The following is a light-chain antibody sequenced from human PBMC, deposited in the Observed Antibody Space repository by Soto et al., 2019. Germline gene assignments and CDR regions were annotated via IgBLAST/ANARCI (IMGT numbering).Light chain of an antibody. Sequence: VLTQSPATLSVYTGERATLSCRASQSVSDRVVWYQQKSGQAPSLLIYAASTRAAGVPARFSGSGSGTEFTLTISSLQSEDFAVYFCQQYADWPKTFGQVSNVDIK. V-gene: IGKV3-15*01. CDR1: QSVSDR. CDR2: AAS. CDR3: QQYADWPKT. J-gene: IGKJ1*01.